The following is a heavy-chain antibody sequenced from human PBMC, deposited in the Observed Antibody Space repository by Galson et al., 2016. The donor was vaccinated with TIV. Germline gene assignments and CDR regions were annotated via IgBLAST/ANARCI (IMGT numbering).Heavy chain of an antibody. V-gene: IGHV1-3*01. CDR1: GYTLTIYA. CDR2: INAGSGKT. J-gene: IGHJ4*02. D-gene: IGHD2-21*01. Sequence: SVKVSCKASGYTLTIYAMHWVRQAPGQRLEWMGWINAGSGKTKYSQKFQGRLTITRDTSASTAYMELSSLRSDDTAVYYCARPPYCGGDCYKYDYWGQGTLVTVSS. CDR3: ARPPYCGGDCYKYDY.